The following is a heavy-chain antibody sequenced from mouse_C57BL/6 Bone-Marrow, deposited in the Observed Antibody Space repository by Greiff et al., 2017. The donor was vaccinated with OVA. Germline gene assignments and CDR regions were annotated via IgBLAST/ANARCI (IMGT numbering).Heavy chain of an antibody. CDR2: IYPRSGNT. Sequence: QVQLQQSGAELARPGASVKLSCKASGYTFTSYGISWVKQRTGQGLEWIGEIYPRSGNTYYNEKFKGKATLTADKSSSTAYMELRSLTSEDSAVYFCARYYYGSSYGLAYWGQGTLVTVSA. V-gene: IGHV1-81*01. CDR3: ARYYYGSSYGLAY. J-gene: IGHJ3*01. D-gene: IGHD1-1*01. CDR1: GYTFTSYG.